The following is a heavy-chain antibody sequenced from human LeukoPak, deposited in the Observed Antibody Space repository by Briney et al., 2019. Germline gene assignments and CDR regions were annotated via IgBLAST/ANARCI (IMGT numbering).Heavy chain of an antibody. J-gene: IGHJ3*02. CDR1: GGTFSSYT. CDR3: ASWVRYSYGYNAFDI. D-gene: IGHD5-18*01. CDR2: IIPILGIA. V-gene: IGHV1-69*02. Sequence: GSSVTVSCKASGGTFSSYTISWVRQAPGQGLEWMGRIIPILGIANYAQKFQGRVTITADKSTSTAYMELSGLRSEDTAVYYCASWVRYSYGYNAFDIWGQGTMVTVSS.